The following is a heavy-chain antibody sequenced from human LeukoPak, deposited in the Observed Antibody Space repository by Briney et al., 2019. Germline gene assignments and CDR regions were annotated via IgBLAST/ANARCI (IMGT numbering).Heavy chain of an antibody. CDR3: ARDRPGGSSLDY. D-gene: IGHD6-13*01. CDR1: GGSISSYY. V-gene: IGHV4-59*01. CDR2: IDYAGRT. J-gene: IGHJ4*02. Sequence: SETLSLTCTVSGGSISSYYWSWIRQPPGKGLEWIGYIDYAGRTNYNPSLKSRVTISVDTSKNQFSLKLSSVTAADTAMYYCARDRPGGSSLDYWGQGTLVTVSS.